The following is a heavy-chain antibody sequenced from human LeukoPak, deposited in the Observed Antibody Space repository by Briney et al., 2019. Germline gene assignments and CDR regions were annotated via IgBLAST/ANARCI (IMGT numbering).Heavy chain of an antibody. Sequence: PGGSLRLSCAASGFTFSSYSMNWARQAPGKGLEWVSYISSSSSTIYYADSVKGRFTISRDNAKNSLYLQMNSLRAEDTAVYYCARDEEYCTNGVCYDSDYYYMDVWGKGTTVTVSS. CDR2: ISSSSSTI. D-gene: IGHD2-8*01. J-gene: IGHJ6*03. CDR1: GFTFSSYS. V-gene: IGHV3-48*01. CDR3: ARDEEYCTNGVCYDSDYYYMDV.